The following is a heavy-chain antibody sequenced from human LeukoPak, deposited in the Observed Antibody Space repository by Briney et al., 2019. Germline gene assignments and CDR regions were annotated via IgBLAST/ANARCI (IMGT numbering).Heavy chain of an antibody. CDR3: ARDDREGSGFNY. J-gene: IGHJ4*02. V-gene: IGHV4-59*01. CDR2: IYYNGST. D-gene: IGHD3-10*01. CDR1: GGSISSYY. Sequence: SETLSLTCTVSGGSISSYYWSWIRQPPGKGLEWIGYIYYNGSTNYTPSLKSRVTISLDTSKNQFSLKLRSVTAADTAMYYCARDDREGSGFNYWGQGTLVTVSS.